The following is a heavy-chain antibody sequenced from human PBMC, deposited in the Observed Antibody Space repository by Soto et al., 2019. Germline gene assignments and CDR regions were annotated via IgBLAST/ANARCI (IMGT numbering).Heavy chain of an antibody. Sequence: EVQLVESGGGLVQPVGSLRLSCAASGFTFSSYWMHWVRQAPGKGLVWVSRINSDGSSTSYADSVKGRFTISRDNAKNTLYLQMNSLRAEDTAVYYCARDDSSGYFRWFDPWGQGTLVTVSS. D-gene: IGHD3-22*01. CDR1: GFTFSSYW. J-gene: IGHJ5*02. V-gene: IGHV3-74*01. CDR2: INSDGSST. CDR3: ARDDSSGYFRWFDP.